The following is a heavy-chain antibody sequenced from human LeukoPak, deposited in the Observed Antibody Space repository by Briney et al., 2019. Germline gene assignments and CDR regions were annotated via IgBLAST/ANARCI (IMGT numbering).Heavy chain of an antibody. CDR2: INPKGGGT. CDR1: GHTFTGYY. D-gene: IGHD1-26*01. V-gene: IGHV1-2*02. Sequence: ASVKVSCTASGHTFTGYYMNWVRQAPGHRVEWMGWINPKGGGTNYSEKFQGRVTMTRDTSISTAYMELSRLRSDDTAVYYCAGDPSNSGSYTHLQYGMDVWGQGTTVTVSS. J-gene: IGHJ6*02. CDR3: AGDPSNSGSYTHLQYGMDV.